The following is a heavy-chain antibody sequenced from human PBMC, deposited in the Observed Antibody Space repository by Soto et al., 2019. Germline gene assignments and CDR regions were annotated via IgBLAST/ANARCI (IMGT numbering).Heavy chain of an antibody. CDR2: IRSKAYGGTT. CDR3: TRVEQWLVRAFDY. CDR1: GFTFGDYA. D-gene: IGHD6-19*01. V-gene: IGHV3-49*03. Sequence: AGGSLRLSSTASGFTFGDYAMSWFRQAPGKGLEWVGFIRSKAYGGTTEYAASVKGRFTISRDDSKSIAYLQMNSLKTEDTAVYYCTRVEQWLVRAFDYWGQGTLVTVSS. J-gene: IGHJ4*02.